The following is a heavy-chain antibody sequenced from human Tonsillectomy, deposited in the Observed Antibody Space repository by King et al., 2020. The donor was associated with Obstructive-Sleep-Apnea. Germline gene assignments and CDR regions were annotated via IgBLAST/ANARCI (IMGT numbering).Heavy chain of an antibody. D-gene: IGHD3-10*01. CDR3: ARGSFGEFSYIDF. CDR1: GFTFSSYT. Sequence: VQLVESGGGLVTPGESLRLSCAASGFTFSSYTMNWVRQAPGKGLEWVSSISSSSNYIYYADSMKGRFTISRDNAKNSLYLQMNSLGAEDTAVYYCARGSFGEFSYIDFWGQGTLVTVSS. V-gene: IGHV3-21*01. J-gene: IGHJ4*02. CDR2: ISSSSNYI.